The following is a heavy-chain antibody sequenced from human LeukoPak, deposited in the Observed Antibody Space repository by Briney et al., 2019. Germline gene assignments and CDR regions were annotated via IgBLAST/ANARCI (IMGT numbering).Heavy chain of an antibody. D-gene: IGHD3-22*01. CDR3: TTVGYYYGSSGYMPSGY. CDR2: IKTITDGGTT. Sequence: GGSLRLSCAASGFTFSNAWMNWVRQAPGKGLEWVGRIKTITDGGTTDYAAPVKGRFTISRDDSKNTLYLQMNSLKTEDTAVYYCTTVGYYYGSSGYMPSGYWGQGTLVTVSS. V-gene: IGHV3-15*07. J-gene: IGHJ4*02. CDR1: GFTFSNAW.